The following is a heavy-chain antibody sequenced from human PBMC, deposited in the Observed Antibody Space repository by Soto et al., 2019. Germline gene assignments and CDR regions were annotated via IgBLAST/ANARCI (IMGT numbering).Heavy chain of an antibody. CDR1: GGSISSSSYY. D-gene: IGHD2-21*02. CDR2: IYYSGST. Sequence: SETLSLTCTVSGGSISSSSYYWGWIRQPPGKGLEWIGSIYYSGSTYYNPSLKSRVTISVDTSKNQFSLKLSSVTAADTAVYYCARIVVVTATYNWFDPWGQGXLVTVSS. V-gene: IGHV4-39*01. J-gene: IGHJ5*02. CDR3: ARIVVVTATYNWFDP.